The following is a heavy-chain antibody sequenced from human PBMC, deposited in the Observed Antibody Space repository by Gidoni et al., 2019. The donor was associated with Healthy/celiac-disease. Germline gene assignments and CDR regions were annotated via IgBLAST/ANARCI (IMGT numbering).Heavy chain of an antibody. Sequence: EVQLVESGGGLVKPGGSLRLSCAASGFTFSSYSMNWVRQAPGKGLEWVSSISSSSSYIYYADSVKGRFTISRDNAKNSLYLQMNSLRAEDTAVYYCARDDKGIAVAGTDYWGQGTLVNVSS. D-gene: IGHD6-19*01. CDR3: ARDDKGIAVAGTDY. CDR2: ISSSSSYI. CDR1: GFTFSSYS. V-gene: IGHV3-21*01. J-gene: IGHJ4*02.